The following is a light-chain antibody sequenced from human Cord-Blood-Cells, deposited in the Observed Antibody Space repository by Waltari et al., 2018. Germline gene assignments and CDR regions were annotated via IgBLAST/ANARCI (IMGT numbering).Light chain of an antibody. CDR2: EVS. Sequence: DIVMTQTRLSLSVTHGQPASISCTSSQSLLHSDGTTYLYWYLQKPGLSPQLLIYEVSNRFSGGPVRFSGGGSRTDFTLKISRVETEDVGVYYCMQSIQLPLTFGGGTKVEIK. CDR3: MQSIQLPLT. J-gene: IGKJ4*01. CDR1: QSLLHSDGTTY. V-gene: IGKV2D-29*02.